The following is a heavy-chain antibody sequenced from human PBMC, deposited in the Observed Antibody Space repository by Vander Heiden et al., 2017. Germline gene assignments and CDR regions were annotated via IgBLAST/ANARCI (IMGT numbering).Heavy chain of an antibody. CDR1: GFTVSTNY. Sequence: EVQLVESGGGLIQPGGSLRLSWAAAGFTVSTNYMSWVRQAPGKGLEWVSVIYTGGRTYYSDAGKGRFAISRDNSKNTLYLQMKSLSAADTAVYYCVRGGSGYRYGFLHHRGQGTLVTVSS. V-gene: IGHV3-53*01. CDR2: IYTGGRT. J-gene: IGHJ4*02. CDR3: VRGGSGYRYGFLHH. D-gene: IGHD5-18*01.